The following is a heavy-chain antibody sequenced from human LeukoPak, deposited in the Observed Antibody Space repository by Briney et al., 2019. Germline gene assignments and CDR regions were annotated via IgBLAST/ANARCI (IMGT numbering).Heavy chain of an antibody. Sequence: RPSETLSLTCAVYGGSFSGYYWSWIRQPPGKGLEWIGEINHSGSTNYNPSLKSRVTISVDTSKNQFSLKLSSVTAADTAVYYCASLRGYSYGWGIDYWGQGTLVTVSS. V-gene: IGHV4-34*01. CDR2: INHSGST. CDR1: GGSFSGYY. D-gene: IGHD5-18*01. CDR3: ASLRGYSYGWGIDY. J-gene: IGHJ4*02.